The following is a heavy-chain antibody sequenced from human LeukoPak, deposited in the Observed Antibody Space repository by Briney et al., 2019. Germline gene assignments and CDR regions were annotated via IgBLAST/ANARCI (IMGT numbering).Heavy chain of an antibody. Sequence: ASVKVSCKASGYTFTSYDINWVRQATGQGLEWMGWMNPNSGNTGYAQKFQGRVTMTRNTSISTAYMELSSLRSEDTAVYYCARVSWGRAPFDYWGQGILVTVSS. D-gene: IGHD7-27*01. CDR2: MNPNSGNT. CDR3: ARVSWGRAPFDY. J-gene: IGHJ4*02. CDR1: GYTFTSYD. V-gene: IGHV1-8*01.